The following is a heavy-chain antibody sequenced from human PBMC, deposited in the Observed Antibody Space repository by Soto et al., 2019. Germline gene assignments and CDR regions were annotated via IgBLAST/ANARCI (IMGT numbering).Heavy chain of an antibody. J-gene: IGHJ6*02. CDR3: ARDAIVDTHSYYYGMDV. Sequence: GGSLRLSCAASGFTFSSYWMSWVRQAPGKGLEWVATIKQDGSEKYYVDSVKGRFTISRDNAKNSLYLQMNSLRAEDTAGYYCARDAIVDTHSYYYGMDVWGQGTTVTVSS. D-gene: IGHD5-12*01. CDR1: GFTFSSYW. CDR2: IKQDGSEK. V-gene: IGHV3-7*01.